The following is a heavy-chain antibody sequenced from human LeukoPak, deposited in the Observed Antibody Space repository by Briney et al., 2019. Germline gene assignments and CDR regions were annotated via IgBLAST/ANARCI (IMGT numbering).Heavy chain of an antibody. Sequence: GGSLRLSCAASGFTFSSYAMGWVRQAPGKGLEWVSGIIGTGGSTYYADYVKGRFTISRDNSKNTLYLQMNSLRAEDTAVYYCAKRTPYSSGFDYWGQGTLVTVSS. CDR3: AKRTPYSSGFDY. D-gene: IGHD3-22*01. CDR2: IIGTGGST. CDR1: GFTFSSYA. V-gene: IGHV3-23*01. J-gene: IGHJ4*02.